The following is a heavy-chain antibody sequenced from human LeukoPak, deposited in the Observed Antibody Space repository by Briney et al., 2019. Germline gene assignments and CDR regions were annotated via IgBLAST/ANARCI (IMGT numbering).Heavy chain of an antibody. D-gene: IGHD3-3*01. V-gene: IGHV3-30*03. CDR3: SPSYDFPY. CDR1: GFTFSSYG. J-gene: IGHJ4*02. CDR2: ISYDGSNK. Sequence: GGSLRLSCAASGFTFSSYGMHWVRQAPGKGLEWVAVISYDGSNKYYADPVKGRFTISRDNSKNTLYLQMNSLRAEDTAVYYCSPSYDFPYWGQGTLVTVSS.